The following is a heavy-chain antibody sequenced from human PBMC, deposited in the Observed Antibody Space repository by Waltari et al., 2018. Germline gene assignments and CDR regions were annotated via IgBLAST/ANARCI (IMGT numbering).Heavy chain of an antibody. D-gene: IGHD3-9*01. J-gene: IGHJ6*03. CDR2: ILPNLGKT. V-gene: IGHV1-69*10. CDR1: GGTFSSYA. CDR3: ARVKTYYDILTVGYYYYYMDV. Sequence: QVQLVQSGAEVKKPGSSVKVSCKASGGTFSSYAISWVRQAPGQGLEWMGGILPNLGKTNYAPEFQGRGAITADKSTSTAYMELSSLRSEDTAVYYCARVKTYYDILTVGYYYYYMDVWGKGTTVTVSS.